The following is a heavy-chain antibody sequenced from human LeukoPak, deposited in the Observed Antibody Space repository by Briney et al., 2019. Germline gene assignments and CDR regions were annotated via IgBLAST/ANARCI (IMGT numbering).Heavy chain of an antibody. Sequence: PSETLSLTCNVSGASINSDTYYWTWVRQHPGQGLEWIGYIYYSGHTYYNPSLNSRASISIDTSKNQFSLKLNSVTAADTAVYYCARAAPLLVAPQDYWGQGTLVTVSS. J-gene: IGHJ4*02. CDR2: IYYSGHT. CDR3: ARAAPLLVAPQDY. D-gene: IGHD2-21*01. V-gene: IGHV4-31*03. CDR1: GASINSDTYY.